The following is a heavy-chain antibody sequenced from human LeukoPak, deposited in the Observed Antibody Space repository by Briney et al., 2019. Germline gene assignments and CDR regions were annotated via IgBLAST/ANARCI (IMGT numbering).Heavy chain of an antibody. J-gene: IGHJ4*02. CDR3: AKFYDSSGYDFDY. D-gene: IGHD3-22*01. CDR1: GFTFSSYI. Sequence: GGSLRLSCEASGFTFSSYIMTWVRQAPGKGGEWVSYISSSGSTIYYADSVKGRFTISRDNAKNSLYLQMNSLRAEDTAVYYCAKFYDSSGYDFDYWGQGTLVTVSS. CDR2: ISSSGSTI. V-gene: IGHV3-48*04.